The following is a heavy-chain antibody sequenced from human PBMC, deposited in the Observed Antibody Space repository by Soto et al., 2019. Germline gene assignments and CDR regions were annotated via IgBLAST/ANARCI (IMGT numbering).Heavy chain of an antibody. V-gene: IGHV3-23*01. CDR2: NSGSGGST. CDR1: GSSFSSYV. J-gene: IGHJ5*02. CDR3: AKYGVDYGVFLGPDWFDP. D-gene: IGHD4-17*01. Sequence: GGSLRLSCAAPGSSFSSYVISWVGHAPGKGLEWVSANSGSGGSTYYADSVQGRFTISRDDTMPTLYLQMNSLRAEDTAVYYFAKYGVDYGVFLGPDWFDPWGQGTLVIVSP.